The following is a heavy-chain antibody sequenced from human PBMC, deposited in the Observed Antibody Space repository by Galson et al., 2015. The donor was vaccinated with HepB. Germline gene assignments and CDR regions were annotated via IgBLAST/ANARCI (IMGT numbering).Heavy chain of an antibody. CDR3: ARDRRYYYDSSGADAFDI. V-gene: IGHV1-18*01. D-gene: IGHD3-22*01. CDR2: ISAYNGNT. CDR1: GGTFSSYA. J-gene: IGHJ3*02. Sequence: SVKVSCKASGGTFSSYAISWVRQAPGQGLEWMGWISAYNGNTNYAQKLQGRVTMTTDTSTSTAYMELRSLRSDDTAVYYCARDRRYYYDSSGADAFDIWGQGTMVTVSS.